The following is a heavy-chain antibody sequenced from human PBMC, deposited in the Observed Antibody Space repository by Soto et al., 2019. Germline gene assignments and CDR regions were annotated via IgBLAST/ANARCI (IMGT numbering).Heavy chain of an antibody. D-gene: IGHD6-13*01. CDR3: AHSDLGEQQLDYYYYYYMDV. V-gene: IGHV2-5*02. J-gene: IGHJ6*03. Sequence: SGPTLVNPTQTLTLTCTFSGFSLSTSGVGVGWIRQPPGKALEWLALIYWDDDKRYSPSLKSRLTITKDTSKNQVVLTMTNMDPVDTATYYCAHSDLGEQQLDYYYYYYMDVWGKGTTVTVSS. CDR1: GFSLSTSGVG. CDR2: IYWDDDK.